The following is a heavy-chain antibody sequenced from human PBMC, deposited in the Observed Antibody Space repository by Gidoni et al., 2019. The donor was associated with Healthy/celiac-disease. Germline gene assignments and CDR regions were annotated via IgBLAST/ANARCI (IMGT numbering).Heavy chain of an antibody. Sequence: EVQLVESGGGLVQPGGSLRLSCAASGFTFSSYEMNWVRQAPGKGLEWVSYISSSGSTIYYADSVKGRFTISRDNAKNSLYLQMNSLRAEDTAVYYCARGASSGWYRIPLFDYWGQGTLVTVSS. CDR3: ARGASSGWYRIPLFDY. CDR2: ISSSGSTI. J-gene: IGHJ4*02. V-gene: IGHV3-48*03. D-gene: IGHD6-19*01. CDR1: GFTFSSYE.